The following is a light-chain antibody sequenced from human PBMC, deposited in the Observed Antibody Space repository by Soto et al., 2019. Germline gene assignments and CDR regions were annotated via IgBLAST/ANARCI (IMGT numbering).Light chain of an antibody. J-gene: IGKJ1*01. CDR2: KAS. CDR1: ESIDSW. CDR3: QQYNSYRA. Sequence: DIQMTQSPSTLSASVGDRVTITCRASESIDSWLAWHQQKPGRAPKLLISKASSLESGVPSRFSGSGFGTEFTLTISSLQHDDFATYYCQQYNSYRAFGQ. V-gene: IGKV1-5*03.